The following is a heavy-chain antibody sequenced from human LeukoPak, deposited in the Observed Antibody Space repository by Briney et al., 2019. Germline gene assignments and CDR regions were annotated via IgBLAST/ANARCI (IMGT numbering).Heavy chain of an antibody. CDR2: IWYAGSNK. D-gene: IGHD3-10*01. Sequence: GGSLRLSCAASGFTFSSYGMHWVRQAPGKGLEWVAVIWYAGSNKYYADSVKGRFTISRENAQNSLYLQMNNLRAGDTALYYCAGDALYGLGIPPPYGMDVWGQGTTVTVSS. J-gene: IGHJ6*02. CDR1: GFTFSSYG. CDR3: AGDALYGLGIPPPYGMDV. V-gene: IGHV3-33*01.